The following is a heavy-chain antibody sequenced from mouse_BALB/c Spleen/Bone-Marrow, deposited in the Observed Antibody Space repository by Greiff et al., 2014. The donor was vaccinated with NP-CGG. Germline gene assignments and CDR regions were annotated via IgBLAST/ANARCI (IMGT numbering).Heavy chain of an antibody. Sequence: VKLVESGPGLVAPAQSLSITCTVSGFSLTSYGVSWVRQPPGKGLEWLGVIWGDGSINYNSALISRLSIIKDNSKSQVFLKLNRVQTYDTATYYRAKVHRQGYAMDYWGQGTSGTVSS. J-gene: IGHJ4*01. CDR1: GFSLTSYG. CDR2: IWGDGSI. CDR3: AKVHRQGYAMDY. V-gene: IGHV2-3*01.